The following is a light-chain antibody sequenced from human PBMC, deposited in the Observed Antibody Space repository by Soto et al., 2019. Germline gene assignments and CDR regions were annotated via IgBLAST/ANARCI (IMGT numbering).Light chain of an antibody. V-gene: IGKV3-20*01. CDR1: QSIRSNY. J-gene: IGKJ1*01. CDR3: QQYGSSPST. Sequence: EIVVTQSPGTLSLSPGERATLSCRASQSIRSNYVAWYQQKPGQGPRLLIYGASSRATGIPDRFSGSGSGTDFTLIISRLEPEDFAMYYCQQYGSSPSTFGQGTKVDIK. CDR2: GAS.